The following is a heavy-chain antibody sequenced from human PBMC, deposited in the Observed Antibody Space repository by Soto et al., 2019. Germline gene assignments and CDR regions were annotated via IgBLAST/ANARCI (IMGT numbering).Heavy chain of an antibody. V-gene: IGHV4-31*03. Sequence: SETLSLTCTVSGGSISSGGYYWSWIRQHPGKGLEWIGYIYYSGSTYYNPSLKSRVTISVDTSKNQFSLKLSSVTAADTAVYYCARDDHTAMVGFRGMDVWGQGTTVTVSS. CDR2: IYYSGST. CDR1: GGSISSGGYY. D-gene: IGHD5-18*01. J-gene: IGHJ6*02. CDR3: ARDDHTAMVGFRGMDV.